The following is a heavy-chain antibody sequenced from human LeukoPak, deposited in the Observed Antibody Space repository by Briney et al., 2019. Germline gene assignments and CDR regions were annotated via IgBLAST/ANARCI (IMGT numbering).Heavy chain of an antibody. CDR3: ARANYNILTGYVAYASDI. D-gene: IGHD3-9*01. Sequence: GASVKVSCKASGYTVTRYGLNWVRQAPGQGLEWMGWISAYNGNTDYAQNLQGRLTMTTDTSTSTAYMELRSLRSDDTAVYYCARANYNILTGYVAYASDIWGQGTMVAVSS. V-gene: IGHV1-18*01. CDR2: ISAYNGNT. J-gene: IGHJ3*02. CDR1: GYTVTRYG.